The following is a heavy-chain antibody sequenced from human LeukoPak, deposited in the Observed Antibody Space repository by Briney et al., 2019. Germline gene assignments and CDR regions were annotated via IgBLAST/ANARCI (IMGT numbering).Heavy chain of an antibody. CDR2: ISWNSGSI. Sequence: GGSLRLSCAASGFTFSSYSMNWVRQAPGKGLEWVSGISWNSGSIGYADSVKGRFTISRDNAKNSLYLQMNSLRAEDTALYYCAELEDYGSGSYYRRYYFDYWGQGTLVTVSS. CDR3: AELEDYGSGSYYRRYYFDY. V-gene: IGHV3-9*01. J-gene: IGHJ4*02. CDR1: GFTFSSYS. D-gene: IGHD3-10*01.